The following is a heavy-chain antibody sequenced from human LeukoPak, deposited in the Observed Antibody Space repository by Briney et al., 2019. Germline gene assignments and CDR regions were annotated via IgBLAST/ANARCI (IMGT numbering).Heavy chain of an antibody. D-gene: IGHD3-22*01. V-gene: IGHV3-30*02. CDR1: GFTFNSNG. CDR3: AKGAHYYDSSGDTFDP. Sequence: GGSLRLSCAASGFTFNSNGMHWVRQAPGKGLEWVAFIRYDGNTKYYADSVKGRFTTSRDNSKNTLYLQMNSLRAEDTAVYYCAKGAHYYDSSGDTFDPWGQGTLVTVSS. J-gene: IGHJ5*02. CDR2: IRYDGNTK.